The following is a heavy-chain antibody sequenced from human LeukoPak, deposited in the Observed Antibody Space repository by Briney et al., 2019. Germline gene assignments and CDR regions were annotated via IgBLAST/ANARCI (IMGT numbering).Heavy chain of an antibody. V-gene: IGHV4-34*01. CDR1: GGSFSGYY. J-gene: IGHJ5*02. CDR2: INHSGST. D-gene: IGHD4-23*01. CDR3: ARLRWLPNWFDP. Sequence: SETLSLTCAVYGGSFSGYYWSWIRQPPGKGLEWIGEINHSGSTNYNPSLKGRVTIPVDTAKNQFSLKLSSVTAADTAVYYCARLRWLPNWFDPWGQGTLVTVSS.